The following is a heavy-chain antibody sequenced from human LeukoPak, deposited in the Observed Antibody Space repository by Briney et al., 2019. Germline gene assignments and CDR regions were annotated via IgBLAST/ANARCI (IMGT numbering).Heavy chain of an antibody. CDR2: IYSGGST. J-gene: IGHJ4*02. D-gene: IGHD3-10*01. CDR1: GFTVSSNY. V-gene: IGHV3-53*01. Sequence: PGGSLRLSCAASGFTVSSNYMSWVRQAPGKGLEWVSVIYSGGSTYYADSVKGRFTISRDNSKNTLYLQMNSLRAEDTAVYYCASGRHGSGSYGDYWGQGTLVTVSS. CDR3: ASGRHGSGSYGDY.